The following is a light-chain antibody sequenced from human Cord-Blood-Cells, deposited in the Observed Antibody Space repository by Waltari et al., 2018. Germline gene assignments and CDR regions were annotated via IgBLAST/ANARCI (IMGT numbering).Light chain of an antibody. CDR2: DVS. J-gene: IGLJ1*01. V-gene: IGLV2-14*01. Sequence: QSALTQPASVSGSPGQSITISCPGTSSDVGGYNYVSWYQQHPGKAPKLMIYDVSNRPSGVSNRFSGSKSGNTASLTISGLQADDEADYYCSSYTSSSTYVFGTGTKVTVL. CDR3: SSYTSSSTYV. CDR1: SSDVGGYNY.